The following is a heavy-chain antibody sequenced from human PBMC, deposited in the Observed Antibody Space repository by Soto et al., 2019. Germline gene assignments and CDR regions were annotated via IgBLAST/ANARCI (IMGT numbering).Heavy chain of an antibody. CDR3: AREKQWTPYYYDSSGPSDAFDI. D-gene: IGHD3-22*01. Sequence: ETLSLTCTVSGGSISGYYWSWIRQPPGKGLEWIGYIYYSGSTNYNPSLKSRVTISVDTSKNQFSLKLSSVTAADTAVYYCAREKQWTPYYYDSSGPSDAFDIWGQGTMVTVSS. V-gene: IGHV4-59*01. J-gene: IGHJ3*02. CDR2: IYYSGST. CDR1: GGSISGYY.